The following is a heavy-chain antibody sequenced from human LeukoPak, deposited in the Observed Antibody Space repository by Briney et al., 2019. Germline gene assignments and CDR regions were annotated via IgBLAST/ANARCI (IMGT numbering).Heavy chain of an antibody. CDR2: ISAYNGNT. CDR1: GYTFTSYG. V-gene: IGHV1-18*01. D-gene: IGHD3-10*01. J-gene: IGHJ4*02. CDR3: TKSMVRGVPHFDY. Sequence: EASVKVSCKASGYTFTSYGISWVRQAPGQGLEWMGWISAYNGNTNYAQKLQGRVTMTTDTSTSTAYMELRSLRSDDTAVYYCTKSMVRGVPHFDYWGQGTLVTVSS.